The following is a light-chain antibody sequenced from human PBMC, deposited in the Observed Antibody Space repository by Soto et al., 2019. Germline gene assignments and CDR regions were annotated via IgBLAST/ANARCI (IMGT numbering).Light chain of an antibody. V-gene: IGKV1-9*01. CDR3: QQFNAYPLT. J-gene: IGKJ4*01. CDR1: QGISDY. Sequence: DIQLTQSPSFLSASVGDRVTISCRASQGISDYLAWYQQKPGKAPKLLIYGASTLQSGVPSRFSGSASGTEFTLTISSLQPEDVATYCCQQFNAYPLTFGGGTKLEIK. CDR2: GAS.